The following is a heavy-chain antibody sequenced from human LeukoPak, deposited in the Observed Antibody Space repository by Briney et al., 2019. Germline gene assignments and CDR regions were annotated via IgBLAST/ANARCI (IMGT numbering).Heavy chain of an antibody. CDR1: GGSISSYY. J-gene: IGHJ6*02. CDR3: ARTQGGFYGMDV. Sequence: SETLSLTCTVSGGSISSYYWSWIRQPPGKRLEWIGYIYYSGSTNYNPSLKSRVTISVDTSKNQFSLKLSSVTAADTAVYYCARTQGGFYGMDVWGQGTTVTVSS. V-gene: IGHV4-59*01. CDR2: IYYSGST. D-gene: IGHD1-26*01.